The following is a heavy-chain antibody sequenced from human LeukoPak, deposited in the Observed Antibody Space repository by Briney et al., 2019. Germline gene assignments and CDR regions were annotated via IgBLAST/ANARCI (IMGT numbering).Heavy chain of an antibody. CDR3: ARGVWEQQLVTPPGSYYYYYYMDV. J-gene: IGHJ6*03. D-gene: IGHD6-13*01. Sequence: SVKVSCKASGGTFSSYAISWVRQAPGQGLEWMGGIIPIFGTANYAQKFQGRVTITADESTSTAYMELSSLRSEDTAVYYCARGVWEQQLVTPPGSYYYYYYMDVWGKGTTVTVSS. V-gene: IGHV1-69*01. CDR1: GGTFSSYA. CDR2: IIPIFGTA.